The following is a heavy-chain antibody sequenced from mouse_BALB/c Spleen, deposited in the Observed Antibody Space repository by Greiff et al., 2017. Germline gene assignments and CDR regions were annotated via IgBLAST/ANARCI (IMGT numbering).Heavy chain of an antibody. J-gene: IGHJ1*01. CDR1: GFTFSSYA. CDR2: ISSGGSYT. CDR3: AKSLGRYFDV. D-gene: IGHD3-1*01. Sequence: EVKLVESGGGLVKPGGSLKLSCAASGFTFSSYAMSWVRQSPEKRLEWVAEISSGGSYTYYPDTVTGRFTISRDNAKNTLYLEMSSLRSEDTAMYYCAKSLGRYFDVWGAGTTVTVSS. V-gene: IGHV5-9-4*01.